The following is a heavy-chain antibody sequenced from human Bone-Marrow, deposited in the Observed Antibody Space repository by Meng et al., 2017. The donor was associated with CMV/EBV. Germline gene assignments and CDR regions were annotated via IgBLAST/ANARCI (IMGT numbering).Heavy chain of an antibody. CDR1: GFTFSSYG. CDR2: IRYDGGNK. CDR3: ARDRRTTVTTIFYYYYGMDV. D-gene: IGHD4-11*01. V-gene: IGHV3-30*02. Sequence: GESLKISCAASGFTFSSYGMHWVRQAPGKGLEWVAFIRYDGGNKYYADSVKGRFTISRDNSKNTLYLQMNSLRAEDTAVYYCARDRRTTVTTIFYYYYGMDVWGQGTTVTVSS. J-gene: IGHJ6*02.